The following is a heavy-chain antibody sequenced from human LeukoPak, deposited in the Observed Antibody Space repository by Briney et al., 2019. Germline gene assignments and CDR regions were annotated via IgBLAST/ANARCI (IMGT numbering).Heavy chain of an antibody. CDR2: IIPIFGTA. CDR1: GGTFSSYA. D-gene: IGHD2-8*01. V-gene: IGHV1-69*05. J-gene: IGHJ4*02. Sequence: SVKVSCKASGGTFSSYAISWVRQAPGQGLEWMGGIIPIFGTANYAQKFRGRVTITTDESTSTAYMELSSLRSEDTAVYYCARAPYCTNGVCYTGIFDYWGQGTLVTVSS. CDR3: ARAPYCTNGVCYTGIFDY.